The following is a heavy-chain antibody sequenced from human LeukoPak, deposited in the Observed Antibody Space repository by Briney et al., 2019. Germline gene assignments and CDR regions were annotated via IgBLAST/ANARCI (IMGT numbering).Heavy chain of an antibody. J-gene: IGHJ4*02. D-gene: IGHD4-11*01. CDR1: GGSISSADYY. CDR3: ARQGPLTTAVTTRTNPFDY. CDR2: IYYSGST. Sequence: PSQTLSLTCTVSGGSISSADYYWSWIRQPPGKGLEWIGYIYYSGSTNYNPSLKSRVTISVDTSKNQFSLKLNSVTAADTAVYYCARQGPLTTAVTTRTNPFDYWGQGTLVTVSS. V-gene: IGHV4-61*08.